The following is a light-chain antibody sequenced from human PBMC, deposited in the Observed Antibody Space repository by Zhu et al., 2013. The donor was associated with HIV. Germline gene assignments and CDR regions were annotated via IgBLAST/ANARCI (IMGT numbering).Light chain of an antibody. CDR2: GAS. Sequence: EIVMTQSPATLSVSPGERATLSCRASQSVSSNLAWYQQKPGQAPRLLIYGASTRATGIPVRFSGSGSGTEFTLTISSLEPEDFTVYYCQQRSKWPPFTFGQGTKLDI. CDR1: QSVSSN. J-gene: IGKJ2*01. CDR3: QQRSKWPPFT. V-gene: IGKV3-15*01.